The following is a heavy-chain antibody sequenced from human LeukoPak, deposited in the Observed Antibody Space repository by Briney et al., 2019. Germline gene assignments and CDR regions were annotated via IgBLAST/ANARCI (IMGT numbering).Heavy chain of an antibody. D-gene: IGHD3-22*01. CDR3: VRGVRDTIGYYHFDS. CDR1: GGSISSAGYF. CDR2: IYYTGII. J-gene: IGHJ4*02. V-gene: IGHV4-31*03. Sequence: SQTLSLTCTVPGGSISSAGYFWNWIRQYPGKGLEWIGYIYYTGIIYYNPSLKSRVTISVDTSKNQFSLKLSSVTAADTAVFYCVRGVRDTIGYYHFDSWGQGTLVTVSS.